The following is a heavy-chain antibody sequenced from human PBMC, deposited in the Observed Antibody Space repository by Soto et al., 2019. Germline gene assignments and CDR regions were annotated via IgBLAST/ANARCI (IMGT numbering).Heavy chain of an antibody. Sequence: PSETLSLTCSVSGGSISRYYWSWIRQPPGKGLEWIGYIYNSERSNYSPSLKSRVTMSIDTSKNQFSLKLTSVTAADTAVYYCARGYSGYDAALDYWGQGTLVTVSS. CDR2: IYNSERS. CDR1: GGSISRYY. V-gene: IGHV4-59*01. CDR3: ARGYSGYDAALDY. J-gene: IGHJ4*02. D-gene: IGHD5-12*01.